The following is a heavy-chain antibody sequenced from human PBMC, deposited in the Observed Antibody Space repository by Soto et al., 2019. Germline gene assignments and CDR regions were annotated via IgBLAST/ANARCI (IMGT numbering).Heavy chain of an antibody. D-gene: IGHD5-12*01. J-gene: IGHJ4*02. Sequence: QPGGSLRLSCATSGFTFSSYGLHWVRQAPDKGLEWVAVIWYDGSNKYYADSVKGRFTISRDTSKNTLYLQMNSLRAEDTAVYYCARDGYHFYDYWGQGTLVTVSS. CDR2: IWYDGSNK. CDR1: GFTFSSYG. CDR3: ARDGYHFYDY. V-gene: IGHV3-33*01.